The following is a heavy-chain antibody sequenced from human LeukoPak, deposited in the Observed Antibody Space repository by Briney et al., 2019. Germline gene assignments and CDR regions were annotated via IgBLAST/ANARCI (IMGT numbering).Heavy chain of an antibody. D-gene: IGHD6-19*01. J-gene: IGHJ4*02. Sequence: SQTLSLTCVVSGDSVSSKNGAWNWIRQSPSRGLEWLGRTYYRSKWYTDYAESMEGRMTISQDTSKNQYSLHLNSVTPDDTAVYYCARDFGTTGWHTFDYWGQGTLVTVSS. V-gene: IGHV6-1*01. CDR1: GDSVSSKNGA. CDR3: ARDFGTTGWHTFDY. CDR2: TYYRSKWYT.